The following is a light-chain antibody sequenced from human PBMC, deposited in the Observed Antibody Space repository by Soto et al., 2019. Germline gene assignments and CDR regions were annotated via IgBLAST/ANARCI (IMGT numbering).Light chain of an antibody. Sequence: QSVLTQPPSASGTPGQRVTISCSGGSSNIGRDTVNWYQQLPGTAPKLLIYSTNQRPSGVPDRFSGSKSGTSASLAISGLQSADEADYYCATWDGSLNGWVFVGGTKLTVL. CDR2: STN. CDR1: SSNIGRDT. CDR3: ATWDGSLNGWV. J-gene: IGLJ3*02. V-gene: IGLV1-44*01.